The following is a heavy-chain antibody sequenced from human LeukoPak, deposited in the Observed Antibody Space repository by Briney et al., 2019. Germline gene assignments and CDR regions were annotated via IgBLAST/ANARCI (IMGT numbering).Heavy chain of an antibody. V-gene: IGHV1-2*02. CDR2: INPHSGGT. J-gene: IGHJ4*02. CDR3: ARGGGTSGPELDY. Sequence: GASVKVSCKASGYTFTGYFMHWVRQAPGQGLEWMGWINPHSGGTDNAQNFQGRVTMTRGTSINTAYMELTRMTSDDTAVYFCARGGGTSGPELDYWGQGTLVTVSS. CDR1: GYTFTGYF. D-gene: IGHD3-3*01.